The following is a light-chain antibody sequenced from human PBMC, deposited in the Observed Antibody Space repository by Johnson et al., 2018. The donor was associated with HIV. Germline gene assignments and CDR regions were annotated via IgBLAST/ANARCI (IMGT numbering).Light chain of an antibody. V-gene: IGLV1-51*02. CDR2: ENN. CDR3: GTWGDSLSAYV. CDR1: NSNIGNNF. Sequence: QSVLTQSPSVSAAPGQKVTISCSEINSNIGNNFVSWYQQLPRTAPKLLIYENNRRPSGIPDRFSGSRYGTSAHLGITGLQTGDEADSFGGTWGDSLSAYVFGTGTQITVL. J-gene: IGLJ1*01.